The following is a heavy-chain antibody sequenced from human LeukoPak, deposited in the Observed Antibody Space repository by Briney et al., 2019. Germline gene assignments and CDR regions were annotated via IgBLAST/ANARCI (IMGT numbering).Heavy chain of an antibody. V-gene: IGHV3-53*01. D-gene: IGHD6-13*01. J-gene: IGHJ4*02. Sequence: PGGSLRLSCGVSGFIVSRNYMSWVRQAPGKGLECVSIIYTGGDTYYADFVKGRFTITRDNSNNTLYLQMNSLRAEDTGMYYCARDRRYSSSWYFWNWGQGTLVTVSS. CDR2: IYTGGDT. CDR3: ARDRRYSSSWYFWN. CDR1: GFIVSRNY.